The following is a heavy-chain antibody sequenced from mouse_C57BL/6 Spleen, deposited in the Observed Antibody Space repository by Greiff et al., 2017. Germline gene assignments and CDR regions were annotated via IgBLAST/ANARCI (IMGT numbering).Heavy chain of an antibody. V-gene: IGHV1-82*01. CDR2: IYPGDGDT. CDR1: GYAFSSSW. Sequence: QVQLKESGPELVKPGASVKISCKASGYAFSSSWMNWVKQRPGKGLEWIGRIYPGDGDTNYNGKFKGKATLTADKSSSTAYMQLSSLTSEDSAVYFYASGLLLFDYWGQGTTLTVSS. D-gene: IGHD1-1*01. J-gene: IGHJ2*01. CDR3: ASGLLLFDY.